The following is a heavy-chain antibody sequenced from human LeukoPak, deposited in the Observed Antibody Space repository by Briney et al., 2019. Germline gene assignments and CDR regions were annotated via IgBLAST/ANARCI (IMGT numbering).Heavy chain of an antibody. CDR1: GFTFSSYW. D-gene: IGHD6-19*01. V-gene: IGHV3-7*01. CDR3: ARDRGYSSGWTRYFDY. Sequence: GGSLRLSCAASGFTFSSYWMSWVRQAPGKGLEWVANIKQDGSEKYYVGSVKGRFTISRDNAKNSLYLQMNSLRAEDTAVYYCARDRGYSSGWTRYFDYWGQGTLVTVSS. CDR2: IKQDGSEK. J-gene: IGHJ4*02.